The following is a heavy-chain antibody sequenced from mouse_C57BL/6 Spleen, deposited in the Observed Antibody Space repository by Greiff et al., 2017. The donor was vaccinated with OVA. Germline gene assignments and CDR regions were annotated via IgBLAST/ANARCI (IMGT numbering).Heavy chain of an antibody. Sequence: QVQLKQPGAELVKPGASVKMSCKASGYTFTSYWITWVKQRPGQGLEWIGDIYPGSGSTNYNEKFKSKATLTVDTSSSTAYMQLSSLTSEDSAVYYCARGGYYGSSLYYFDYWGQGTTLTVSS. J-gene: IGHJ2*01. CDR2: IYPGSGST. CDR1: GYTFTSYW. V-gene: IGHV1-55*01. CDR3: ARGGYYGSSLYYFDY. D-gene: IGHD1-1*01.